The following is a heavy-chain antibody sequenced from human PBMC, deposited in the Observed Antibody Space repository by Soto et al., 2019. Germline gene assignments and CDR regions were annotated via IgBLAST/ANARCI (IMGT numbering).Heavy chain of an antibody. CDR2: INPSGGST. J-gene: IGHJ6*02. CDR3: ATSGITIFGVVITYYYGMDV. V-gene: IGHV1-46*01. CDR1: GYTFTSYY. Sequence: GASVKVSCKASGYTFTSYYMHWVRQAPGQGLEWMGIINPSGGSTSYAQKFQGRVTMTRDTSTSTVYMELSSLRSEDTAVYYCATSGITIFGVVITYYYGMDVWGQGTTVTVSS. D-gene: IGHD3-3*01.